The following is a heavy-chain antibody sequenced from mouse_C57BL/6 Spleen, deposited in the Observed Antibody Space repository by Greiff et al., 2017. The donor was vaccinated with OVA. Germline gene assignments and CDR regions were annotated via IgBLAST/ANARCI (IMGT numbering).Heavy chain of an antibody. Sequence: QVQLQQSGAELVKPGASVTLSCKASGYTFTEYTIHWVKQWSGQGLEWIGWFYPGSGSIKYNEKFKDKATLTADKSSRTVYMELSRLTSEDSAVYVCARHEDPLHYCGSSYIDYWGQGTTLTVSS. V-gene: IGHV1-62-2*01. CDR1: GYTFTEYT. CDR2: FYPGSGSI. J-gene: IGHJ2*01. D-gene: IGHD1-1*01. CDR3: ARHEDPLHYCGSSYIDY.